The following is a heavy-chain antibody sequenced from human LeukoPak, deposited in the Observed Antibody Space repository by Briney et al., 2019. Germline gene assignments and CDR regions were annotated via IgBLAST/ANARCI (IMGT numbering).Heavy chain of an antibody. J-gene: IGHJ4*02. CDR1: GGSISSGGYY. V-gene: IGHV4-31*03. CDR3: ARSTTVVTGYFDY. CDR2: IYYSGST. D-gene: IGHD4-23*01. Sequence: SQTLSLTCTVSGGSISSGGYYWSWIRQHPGKGLEWIGYIYYSGSTYYNPSLKSRVTISVDTSKNQFSLKLSSVTAVDTAVYYCARSTTVVTGYFDYWGQGTLVTVSS.